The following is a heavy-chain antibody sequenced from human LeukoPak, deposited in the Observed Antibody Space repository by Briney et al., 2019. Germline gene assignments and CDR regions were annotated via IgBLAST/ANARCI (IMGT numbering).Heavy chain of an antibody. Sequence: SETLSFTCTVSGGSISSSSDYWGWIRQPPGKGLEWIGSIYYSGSTYYNPSLKSRVIISVDTSKNQFSLKLSSVTAADTAVYYCAGGSYYDSSGYPTPFDDWGQGTLVTVSS. V-gene: IGHV4-39*01. CDR3: AGGSYYDSSGYPTPFDD. D-gene: IGHD3-22*01. J-gene: IGHJ4*02. CDR1: GGSISSSSDY. CDR2: IYYSGST.